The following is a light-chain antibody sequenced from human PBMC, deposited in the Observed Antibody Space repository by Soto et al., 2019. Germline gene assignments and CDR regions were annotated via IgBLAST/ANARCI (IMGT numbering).Light chain of an antibody. CDR1: QSVSSY. CDR3: QQRSNWPLMYT. J-gene: IGKJ2*01. V-gene: IGKV3-11*01. Sequence: EIVLTQSPATLSLSPGERATLSCRASQSVSSYLAWYQQKPGQAPRLLIYDASNRATGIPARFSGSGSATDFTLTISGLEPEDFAVYYCQQRSNWPLMYTFGQGTKLEIK. CDR2: DAS.